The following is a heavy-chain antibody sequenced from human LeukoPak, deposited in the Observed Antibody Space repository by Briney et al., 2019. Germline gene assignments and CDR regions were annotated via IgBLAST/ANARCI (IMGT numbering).Heavy chain of an antibody. D-gene: IGHD5-12*01. CDR2: IYTSGST. V-gene: IGHV4-61*02. J-gene: IGHJ6*02. Sequence: PSETLSLTCTVSGGSISSGGYYWSWIRQHPGKGLEWIGRIYTSGSTNYNPSLKSRVTISVDTSKNQFSLKLSSVTAADTAVYYCATTVDIGFPPPYGMDVWGQGTTVTVSS. CDR3: ATTVDIGFPPPYGMDV. CDR1: GGSISSGGYY.